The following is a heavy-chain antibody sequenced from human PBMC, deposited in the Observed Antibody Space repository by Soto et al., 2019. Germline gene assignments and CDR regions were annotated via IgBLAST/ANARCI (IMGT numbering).Heavy chain of an antibody. Sequence: ASVKVSCKSSGYTFTSYGISWVRQAPGQGLEWMGWISAYNGNTNYAQKLQGRVTMTTDTSTSTAYMELRSLRSDDTAVYYCAVGITTVTTLDYWGQGTLVTVSS. V-gene: IGHV1-18*01. CDR3: AVGITTVTTLDY. D-gene: IGHD4-17*01. J-gene: IGHJ4*02. CDR1: GYTFTSYG. CDR2: ISAYNGNT.